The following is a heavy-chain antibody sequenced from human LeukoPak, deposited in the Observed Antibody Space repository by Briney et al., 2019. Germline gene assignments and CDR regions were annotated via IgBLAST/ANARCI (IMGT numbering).Heavy chain of an antibody. J-gene: IGHJ4*02. Sequence: SETLSLTCTVSGVSINSNTYYWGWIRQPPGEGLEWIGTISYTGNTYFNSSLKSRVTIFVDTSKTQFSLKLSSVTAADTAVYYCARHFGYDDTSDYQGVPDYWGQGSLVTVSS. CDR3: ARHFGYDDTSDYQGVPDY. CDR1: GVSINSNTYY. D-gene: IGHD3-22*01. V-gene: IGHV4-39*01. CDR2: ISYTGNT.